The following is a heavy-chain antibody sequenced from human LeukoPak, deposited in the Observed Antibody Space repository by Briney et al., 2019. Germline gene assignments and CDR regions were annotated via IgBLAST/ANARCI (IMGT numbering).Heavy chain of an antibody. CDR1: GYSISSGYY. Sequence: PSETLSLTCAVSGYSISSGYYWGWIRQPPRKGLEWIGSIYHNGNTYYNPSLKSRVTISVDTSKNEFSLKLSSVTAADTAVYYCARDKQDDYYYYYMDVWGKGTTVTVSS. CDR3: ARDKQDDYYYYYMDV. CDR2: IYHNGNT. V-gene: IGHV4-38-2*02. J-gene: IGHJ6*03. D-gene: IGHD6-13*01.